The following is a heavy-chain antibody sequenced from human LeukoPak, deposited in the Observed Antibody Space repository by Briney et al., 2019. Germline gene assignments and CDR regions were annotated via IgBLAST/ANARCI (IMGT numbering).Heavy chain of an antibody. CDR1: GGSISSYY. CDR2: IYYSGST. D-gene: IGHD6-19*01. CDR3: ARGFSSAWSYFDY. Sequence: SETLSLTCTVSGGSISSYYWSWIRQPPGKGLEWIGSIYYSGSTYYNPSLKSRVTISVDTSKNQFSLKLSSVTAADTAMYYCARGFSSAWSYFDYWGQGTLVTVSS. J-gene: IGHJ4*02. V-gene: IGHV4-59*12.